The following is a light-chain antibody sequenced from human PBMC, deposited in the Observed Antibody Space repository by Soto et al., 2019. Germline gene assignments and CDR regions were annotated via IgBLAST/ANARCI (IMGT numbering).Light chain of an antibody. Sequence: EIVLTQSPGTLSLSPGERATLSYRASQSVSSSYLAWYQQKPGQAPRLLIYGASSRATGIPDRFSGSGSGTDFTLTISRLEPEDFAVYYCQQYGSSRRTFGGGTKVEIK. V-gene: IGKV3-20*01. CDR1: QSVSSSY. CDR2: GAS. CDR3: QQYGSSRRT. J-gene: IGKJ4*01.